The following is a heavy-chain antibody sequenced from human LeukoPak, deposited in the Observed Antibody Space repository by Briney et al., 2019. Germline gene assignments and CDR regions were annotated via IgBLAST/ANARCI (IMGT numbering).Heavy chain of an antibody. J-gene: IGHJ4*02. CDR1: GGTFSSYA. CDR2: IIPIFGTA. Sequence: SVKVSCKASGGTFSSYAISWVRQAPGQGLEWMGGIIPIFGTANYAQKFQGRVTITTDESTSTAYMELSSLRSEDTAVYYCARAPFYYDSSGYPDYRGQGTLVTVSS. D-gene: IGHD3-22*01. V-gene: IGHV1-69*05. CDR3: ARAPFYYDSSGYPDY.